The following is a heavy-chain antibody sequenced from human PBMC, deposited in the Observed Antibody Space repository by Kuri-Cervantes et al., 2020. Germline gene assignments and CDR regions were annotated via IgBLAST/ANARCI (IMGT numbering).Heavy chain of an antibody. CDR1: GFTFSDYY. CDR2: ISSSGSTI. D-gene: IGHD3-10*01. J-gene: IGHJ4*02. Sequence: GESLKISCAASGFTFSDYYMSWIRQAPGKGLEWVSYISSSGSTIYYADSVKGRFTISRDNAKNSLYLQMNSLRAEDTAVYYCARVRDPDYYGSGSYTNWGQGTLVTVSS. V-gene: IGHV3-11*01. CDR3: ARVRDPDYYGSGSYTN.